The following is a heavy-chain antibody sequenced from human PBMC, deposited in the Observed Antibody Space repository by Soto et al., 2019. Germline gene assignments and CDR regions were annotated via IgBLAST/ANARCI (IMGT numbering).Heavy chain of an antibody. V-gene: IGHV3-11*03. Sequence: PGGSLRLSCAASGFTLSGHYMSWIRQAPGKGLEWISFSSNSGTFTKYADSVKGRFTISRDNAKNSLYLQINSLRGEDTAIYFCARSGDNYNVLDYWGPGTPVTVSS. CDR1: GFTLSGHY. J-gene: IGHJ4*02. CDR2: SSNSGTFT. CDR3: ARSGDNYNVLDY. D-gene: IGHD3-10*02.